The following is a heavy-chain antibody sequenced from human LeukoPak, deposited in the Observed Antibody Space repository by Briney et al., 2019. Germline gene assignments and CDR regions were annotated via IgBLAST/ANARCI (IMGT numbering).Heavy chain of an antibody. D-gene: IGHD3-9*01. V-gene: IGHV3-23*01. CDR1: EFTFSSYA. CDR3: AKERERVLRYFDWLPTFDY. Sequence: PGGSLRLSCAASEFTFSSYAMSWVRQAPGKGLEWVSAISGSGGSTYYADSVKGRFTISRDNSKNTLYLQMNSLRAEDTAVYYCAKERERVLRYFDWLPTFDYWGQGTLVTVSS. CDR2: ISGSGGST. J-gene: IGHJ4*02.